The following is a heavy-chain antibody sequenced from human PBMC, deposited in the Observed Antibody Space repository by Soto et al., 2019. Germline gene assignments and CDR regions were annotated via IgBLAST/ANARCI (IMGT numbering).Heavy chain of an antibody. CDR1: GGTFSSYA. Sequence: QVQLVQSGAEVKKPGSSVKVSCKASGGTFSSYAISWVRQAPGHGLEWMGGIIPIFGTSNYAQKFQGRVTIPADKSTSTASMELSSLRSEDTAVYDVARGVRRPGHGMAVWGQGTTVPVSS. J-gene: IGHJ6*02. CDR3: ARGVRRPGHGMAV. D-gene: IGHD3-3*01. CDR2: IIPIFGTS. V-gene: IGHV1-69*06.